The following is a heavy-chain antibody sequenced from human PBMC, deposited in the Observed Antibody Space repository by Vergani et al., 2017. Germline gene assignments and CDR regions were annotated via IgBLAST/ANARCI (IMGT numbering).Heavy chain of an antibody. V-gene: IGHV1-69*01. CDR2: INVVFHTT. J-gene: IGHJ4*02. Sequence: QVLLVQSGSEVKKPGSSVQVSCEDSGGTSTSQTFSWVRQAPGQGLEWMGGINVVFHTTNYAQNFQGRVTITADESRSTAYMELTSLTSEDTALYFCAXDRDFAGDYLLDYWGQGTLVIVSS. CDR1: GGTSTSQT. CDR3: AXDRDFAGDYLLDY. D-gene: IGHD4-17*01.